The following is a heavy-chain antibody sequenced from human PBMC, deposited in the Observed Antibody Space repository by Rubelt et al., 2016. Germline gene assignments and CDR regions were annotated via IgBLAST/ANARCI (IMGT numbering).Heavy chain of an antibody. Sequence: EVQLVESGGDLVQPGGSLRLSCAASGVSFNTYDMHWVRQVSGNGLEWVSAIGVGYDTYYSGSVKGRFTISRENAKNSLYLQRNNLRAEDTAVYYCASESRFPVLGYFDLWGRGTLVSVSS. J-gene: IGHJ2*01. CDR1: GVSFNTYD. CDR3: ASESRFPVLGYFDL. V-gene: IGHV3-13*01. CDR2: IGVGYDT. D-gene: IGHD6-6*01.